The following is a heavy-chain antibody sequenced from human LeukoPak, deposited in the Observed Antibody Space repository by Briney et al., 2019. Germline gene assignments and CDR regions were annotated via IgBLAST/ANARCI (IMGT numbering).Heavy chain of an antibody. CDR3: ARQYESGLAAAGQYYSYGMDV. CDR1: GGSISSYY. D-gene: IGHD6-13*01. V-gene: IGHV4-59*08. J-gene: IGHJ6*02. Sequence: SETLSLTCTVSGGSISSYYWSWIRQPPGKGLEWIGYIYYSGSTNYNPSLKSRVTISVDTSKNHFSLKLSSVTAADTAVFYCARQYESGLAAAGQYYSYGMDVWGQGTTVTVSS. CDR2: IYYSGST.